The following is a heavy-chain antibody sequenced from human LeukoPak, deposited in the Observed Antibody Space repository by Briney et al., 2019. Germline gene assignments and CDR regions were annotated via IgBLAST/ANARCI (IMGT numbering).Heavy chain of an antibody. CDR1: GFPFNSYS. Sequence: PGGSLRLSCAPSGFPFNSYSMMWVRDAPGEGLVGVSSISSSSSYIQYADSVKGRFTISRDNAENSLYPQMQSLRGEDRPVYFCARAGGYYDFWSGGEGNYFDYWGQGTLGTVSS. CDR2: ISSSSSYI. J-gene: IGHJ4*02. D-gene: IGHD3-3*01. V-gene: IGHV3-21*01. CDR3: ARAGGYYDFWSGGEGNYFDY.